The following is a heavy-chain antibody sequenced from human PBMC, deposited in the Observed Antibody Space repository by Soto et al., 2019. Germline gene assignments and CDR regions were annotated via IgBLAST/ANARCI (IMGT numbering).Heavy chain of an antibody. CDR3: ARGASCSSTSGYDNFHYGLAV. Sequence: ASVKVSCKASGYTFTNYGITRVRQAPGQGLEWMGWITASNGNTNYAREIQGRLTLTRDTSTNTASMELRSLRSDETAVYYCARGASCSSTSGYDNFHYGLAVWGQGTTVTVSS. J-gene: IGHJ6*02. D-gene: IGHD2-2*01. V-gene: IGHV1-18*01. CDR2: ITASNGNT. CDR1: GYTFTNYG.